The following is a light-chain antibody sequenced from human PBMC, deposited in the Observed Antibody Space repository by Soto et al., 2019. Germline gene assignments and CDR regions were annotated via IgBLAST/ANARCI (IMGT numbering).Light chain of an antibody. Sequence: EIVLTQSPGTLSLSPGERATLSCRASQSVSSSYLAWYQKKPGQAPRLLIYGASSRATGIPDRFSGSGSGTDFTLTISRLEPEDVAVYYCQQYATSPLTFGHGTKVDIK. J-gene: IGKJ1*01. CDR2: GAS. CDR3: QQYATSPLT. CDR1: QSVSSSY. V-gene: IGKV3-20*01.